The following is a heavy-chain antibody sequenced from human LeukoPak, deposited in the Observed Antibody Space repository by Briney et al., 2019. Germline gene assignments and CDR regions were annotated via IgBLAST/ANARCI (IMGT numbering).Heavy chain of an antibody. CDR1: GGSFSGYY. D-gene: IGHD2-21*01. Sequence: NASETLSLTCAVYGGSFSGYYWSWIRQPPGKGLEWIGEINHSGSTNYNPSLKSRVTISVDTSKNQFSLKLSSVTAADTAVYYCARDLWRRYWGQRTLVTVSS. J-gene: IGHJ4*02. CDR2: INHSGST. CDR3: ARDLWRRY. V-gene: IGHV4-34*01.